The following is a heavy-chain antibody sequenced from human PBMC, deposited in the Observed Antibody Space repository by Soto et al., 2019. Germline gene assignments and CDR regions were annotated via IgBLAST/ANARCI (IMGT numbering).Heavy chain of an antibody. D-gene: IGHD3-9*01. J-gene: IGHJ4*02. V-gene: IGHV3-23*01. Sequence: GGSLILSCAASGFRFSDYAMTWVRQAPGKGLEWVSGISGSGGTTYYADSVKGRLTISRDNSKSTLYLQMDSLRVEDTAVYYCAKDLTTYFISSRVDNWGQGALVTAPQ. CDR1: GFRFSDYA. CDR3: AKDLTTYFISSRVDN. CDR2: ISGSGGTT.